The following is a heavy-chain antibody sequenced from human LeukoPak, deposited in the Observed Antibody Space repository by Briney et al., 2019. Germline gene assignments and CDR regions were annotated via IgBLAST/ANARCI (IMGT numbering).Heavy chain of an antibody. V-gene: IGHV4-34*01. J-gene: IGHJ4*02. D-gene: IGHD1-14*01. CDR2: TDHSGTT. CDR1: GGSFSGYF. Sequence: PSETLSLTCAVYGGSFSGYFWSWIRQTPGKGLEWIGETDHSGTTNYNPSLKGRVIISPDTSKSQFSLKVNSVTAADTAVYYCARAYKASPLHNAIDSWGQGTLVTVSS. CDR3: ARAYKASPLHNAIDS.